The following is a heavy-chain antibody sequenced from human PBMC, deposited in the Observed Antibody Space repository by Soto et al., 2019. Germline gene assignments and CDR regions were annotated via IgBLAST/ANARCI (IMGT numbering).Heavy chain of an antibody. V-gene: IGHV1-2*02. CDR3: AGGEEYYGSGSYDY. Sequence: ASVKVSCKASGYTFTGYYMHWVRQAPGQGLEWMGWINPNSGDTNYAQKFQGRVTMTRDTSISTAYMELSRLRSDDTAVYYCAGGEEYYGSGSYDYWGQGTLVTVSS. J-gene: IGHJ4*02. D-gene: IGHD3-10*01. CDR2: INPNSGDT. CDR1: GYTFTGYY.